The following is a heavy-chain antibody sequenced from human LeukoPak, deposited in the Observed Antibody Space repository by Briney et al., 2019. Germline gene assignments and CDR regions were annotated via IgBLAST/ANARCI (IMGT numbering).Heavy chain of an antibody. D-gene: IGHD1-26*01. J-gene: IGHJ4*02. CDR1: GGSISSGGYC. V-gene: IGHV4-30-2*01. CDR2: IYHSGST. Sequence: SETLSLTCAVSGGSISSGGYCWGWIRQPPGKGLEWIGYIYHSGSTYYNPSLKSRVTISVDRSKNQFSLKLSSVTAADTAVYYCARVSAWVSFDYWGQGTLVTVSS. CDR3: ARVSAWVSFDY.